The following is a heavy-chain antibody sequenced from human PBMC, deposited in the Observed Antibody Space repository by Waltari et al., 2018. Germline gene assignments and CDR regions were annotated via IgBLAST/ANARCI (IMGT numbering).Heavy chain of an antibody. V-gene: IGHV3-30*18. J-gene: IGHJ4*02. CDR1: GFTFSSYG. CDR2: ISYDGSNK. D-gene: IGHD3-22*01. Sequence: QVQLVESGGGVVQPGRSLRLSCAASGFTFSSYGMHWVRQAPGKGLEWVAVISYDGSNKYYADSVKGRFTISRDNSKNTLYLQMNSLRAEDTAVYYCAKEKYYDSSGLLDYWGQGTLVTVSS. CDR3: AKEKYYDSSGLLDY.